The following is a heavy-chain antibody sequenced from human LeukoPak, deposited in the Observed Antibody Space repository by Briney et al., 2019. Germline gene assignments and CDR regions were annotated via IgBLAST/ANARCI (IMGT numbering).Heavy chain of an antibody. CDR2: ISDDGSST. Sequence: PGGSLRLSCAASGFTFSSYWMHWVRQAPGKGLVWVSRISDDGSSTTNANSVKGRFTISRDNAKITVYLQMNSLGVEDTAVYYCARDCGASGCDYWGQGTLVTVSS. J-gene: IGHJ4*02. V-gene: IGHV3-74*01. D-gene: IGHD5-12*01. CDR3: ARDCGASGCDY. CDR1: GFTFSSYW.